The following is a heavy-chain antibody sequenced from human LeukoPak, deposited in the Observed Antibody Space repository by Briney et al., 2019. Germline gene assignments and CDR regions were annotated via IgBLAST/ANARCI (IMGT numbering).Heavy chain of an antibody. Sequence: PSETLSLTCTVSGGSISSYSWSWIRQPAGKGLEWIGRIHTTGSTNYNPSLKSRVTMSVDTSKNQLSLRLTSVTCADTAVYYLAKDDYASRGNYYHGMDVWGQGTTVTVSS. J-gene: IGHJ6*02. CDR3: AKDDYASRGNYYHGMDV. D-gene: IGHD3-22*01. CDR2: IHTTGST. V-gene: IGHV4-4*07. CDR1: GGSISSYS.